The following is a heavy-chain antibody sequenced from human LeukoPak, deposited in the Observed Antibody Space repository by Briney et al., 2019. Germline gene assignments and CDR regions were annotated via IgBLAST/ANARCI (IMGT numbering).Heavy chain of an antibody. D-gene: IGHD3-22*01. CDR1: GFTFSSYA. Sequence: GGSLTLSCAASGFTFSSYAMSWLRQAPGKGLEWVSVVSGSGGSTYYADSVKGRFTISRDNSKNTLYLQMNSLRADDTAVYYCAKESGDSSGHCSSWGQGTLVTVSS. V-gene: IGHV3-23*01. CDR3: AKESGDSSGHCSS. J-gene: IGHJ5*02. CDR2: VSGSGGST.